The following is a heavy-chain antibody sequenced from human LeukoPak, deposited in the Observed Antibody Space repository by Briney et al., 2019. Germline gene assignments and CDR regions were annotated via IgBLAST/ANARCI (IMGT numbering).Heavy chain of an antibody. D-gene: IGHD3-10*01. CDR3: ARGSGELLYGD. V-gene: IGHV4-59*12. J-gene: IGHJ4*02. CDR2: IYYSGST. Sequence: SETLSLTCAVYGGSFSGYYWSWIRQPPGKGLEWIGYIYYSGSTNYNPSLKSRVTISVDTSKNQFSLKLSSVTAADTAVYYCARGSGELLYGDWGQGTLVTVSS. CDR1: GGSFSGYY.